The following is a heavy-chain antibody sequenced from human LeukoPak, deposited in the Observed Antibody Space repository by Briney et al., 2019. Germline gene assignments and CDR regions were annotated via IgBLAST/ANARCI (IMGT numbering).Heavy chain of an antibody. J-gene: IGHJ5*02. D-gene: IGHD3-22*01. CDR2: MYYSGST. CDR1: GGSISSGDYY. V-gene: IGHV4-30-4*01. Sequence: PSETLSLTCTVSGGSISSGDYYWSWIRQPPGKGLEWIAYMYYSGSTYYNPSLKSRVTMSADTSKNQLSLKLSSVTAADTAVYYCARPYYYDSRIDPWGQGVLVTVSS. CDR3: ARPYYYDSRIDP.